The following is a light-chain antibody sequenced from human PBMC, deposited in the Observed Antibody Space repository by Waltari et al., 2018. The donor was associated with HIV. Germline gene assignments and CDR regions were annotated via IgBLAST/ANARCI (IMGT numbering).Light chain of an antibody. CDR2: WAS. CDR3: QQYYSTPLT. Sequence: DIVMTQSPDSLAVSLGERATINCKSSQSVLYSSNNMNYLAWYQQKPGQPPELLIYWASTRESGVPDRFSGSGSATDFTLTISSLQAEDVAVYYCQQYYSTPLTFGGGTQVEIK. J-gene: IGKJ4*01. V-gene: IGKV4-1*01. CDR1: QSVLYSSNNMNY.